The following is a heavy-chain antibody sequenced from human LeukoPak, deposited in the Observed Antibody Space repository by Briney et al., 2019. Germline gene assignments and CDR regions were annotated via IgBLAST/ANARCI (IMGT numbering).Heavy chain of an antibody. V-gene: IGHV3-49*04. CDR3: TRTQRDYYDSSGYPGDFRF. CDR1: GFTFGVYA. CDR2: IRSKAYGGTT. Sequence: GGSLRLSCTASGFTFGVYAMSCVRQAPGKGLEWVGFIRSKAYGGTTEYAASVKGRFTISRDDSKSIAYLQMNSLKTEDTAVYYCTRTQRDYYDSSGYPGDFRFWGQGTLVTGSS. D-gene: IGHD3-22*01. J-gene: IGHJ4*02.